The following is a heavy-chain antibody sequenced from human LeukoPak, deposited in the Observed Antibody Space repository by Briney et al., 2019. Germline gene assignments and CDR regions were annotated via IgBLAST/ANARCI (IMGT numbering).Heavy chain of an antibody. J-gene: IGHJ3*02. D-gene: IGHD6-19*01. CDR3: ARSLRLSSGWYANDSFDI. Sequence: ASVTVSCKTSGYTFTSYGINWVRQAPGQGLEWMGWISVYNGNTNYAQKLQGRVTMTTDTSTSTAYMELRSLRSDDPAVYYGARSLRLSSGWYANDSFDIWGQGTMVTVSS. V-gene: IGHV1-18*01. CDR2: ISVYNGNT. CDR1: GYTFTSYG.